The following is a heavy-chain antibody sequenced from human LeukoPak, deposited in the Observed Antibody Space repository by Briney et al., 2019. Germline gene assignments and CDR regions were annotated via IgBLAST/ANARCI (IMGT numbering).Heavy chain of an antibody. V-gene: IGHV4-39*01. CDR1: GGSNSSSSYY. CDR2: IYYSGST. CDR3: AIIKDGLQTFDY. Sequence: PSETLSLTCTVSGGSNSSSSYYSGWIRHPPGKGLEWIGSIYYSGSTYYNPSLKSRVTISVDTSKNQFSLKLSSVTAADTAVYYCAIIKDGLQTFDYWGQGTLVTVSS. D-gene: IGHD5-24*01. J-gene: IGHJ4*02.